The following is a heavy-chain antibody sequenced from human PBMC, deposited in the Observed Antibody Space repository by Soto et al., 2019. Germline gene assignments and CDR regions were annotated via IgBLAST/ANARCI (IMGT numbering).Heavy chain of an antibody. Sequence: QVQLVESGGGLVKPGGSLRLSCAASGFTFSDYYMSWIRQAPGKGLEWVSYISSSGSTIYYADSVKGRFTISRDNAKNSLYLQMNSLRAEDTAVYYCAREQPVVLWFGELLGLEPDWYFDLWGRGTLVTVSS. CDR1: GFTFSDYY. D-gene: IGHD3-10*01. CDR2: ISSSGSTI. CDR3: AREQPVVLWFGELLGLEPDWYFDL. V-gene: IGHV3-11*01. J-gene: IGHJ2*01.